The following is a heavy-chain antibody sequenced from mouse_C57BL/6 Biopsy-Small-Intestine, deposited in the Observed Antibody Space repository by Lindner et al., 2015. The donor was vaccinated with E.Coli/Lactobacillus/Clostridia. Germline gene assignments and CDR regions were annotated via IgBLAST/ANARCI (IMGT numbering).Heavy chain of an antibody. V-gene: IGHV1-20*01. CDR1: GYTFTSHG. CDR2: ISAYNGNT. J-gene: IGHJ1*01. D-gene: IGHD2-13*01. Sequence: SVKVSCKASGYTFTSHGISWVRQAPGQRLEWMGWISAYNGNTNHAQKFQGRLSMTTDTSTTTAYMELRSLRSDDTAVYYCARDYGDSYLHFDLWGRGTLVTVSS. CDR3: ARDYGDSYLHFDL.